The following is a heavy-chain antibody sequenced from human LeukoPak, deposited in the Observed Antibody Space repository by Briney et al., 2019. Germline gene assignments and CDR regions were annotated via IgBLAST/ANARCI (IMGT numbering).Heavy chain of an antibody. J-gene: IGHJ5*02. CDR3: ASLCIVGATHWFDP. D-gene: IGHD1-26*01. CDR1: RFTFSSYE. Sequence: PGGSLRLSCAASRFTFSSYEMKWVRQAPGKGLEWVSYISSSGSTIYYADSVKGRFTISRDNAKNSLYLQMNSLRAKDTAVYYCASLCIVGATHWFDPWGQGTLVTVSS. CDR2: ISSSGSTI. V-gene: IGHV3-48*03.